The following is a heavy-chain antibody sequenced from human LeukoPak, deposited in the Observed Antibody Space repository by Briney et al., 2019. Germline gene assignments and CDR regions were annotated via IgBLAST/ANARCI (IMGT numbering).Heavy chain of an antibody. CDR3: VKGIVATISYFDY. Sequence: GGSLRLSCSASGFTFSSYAMHWVRQAPGKGLEYVSAISSNGGSTYYADSVKGSFTISRDNSKNTLYLQMSSLRAEDTAVYYCVKGIVATISYFDYWGQGTLVTVSS. J-gene: IGHJ4*02. CDR2: ISSNGGST. D-gene: IGHD5-12*01. V-gene: IGHV3-64D*06. CDR1: GFTFSSYA.